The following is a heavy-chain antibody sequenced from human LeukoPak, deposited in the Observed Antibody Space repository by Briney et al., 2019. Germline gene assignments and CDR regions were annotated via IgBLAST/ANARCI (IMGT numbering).Heavy chain of an antibody. V-gene: IGHV4-34*01. Sequence: SETLSLTCAVYGGSFSGYYWSWIRRPPGKGLEWIGEINHSGSTNYNPSLKSRVTISVDTSKNQFSLKLSSVTAADTAVYYCARGVLDIVADRAQTYYYYYYMDVWGKGTTVTVSS. J-gene: IGHJ6*03. CDR2: INHSGST. CDR1: GGSFSGYY. CDR3: ARGVLDIVADRAQTYYYYYYMDV. D-gene: IGHD5-12*01.